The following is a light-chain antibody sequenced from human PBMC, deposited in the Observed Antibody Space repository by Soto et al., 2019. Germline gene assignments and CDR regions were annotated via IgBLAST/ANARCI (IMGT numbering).Light chain of an antibody. V-gene: IGLV1-40*01. CDR3: QSYDSSLSGPSYV. Sequence: QSVLTQPPSVSGAPWQRVTISCTGSSSNIGAGYDVHWYQQLPGTAPKLLIYGNSNRPSGVPDRFSGSKSGTSASLAITGLQAEDEADYYCQSYDSSLSGPSYVFGTGAKVTVL. CDR1: SSNIGAGYD. J-gene: IGLJ1*01. CDR2: GNS.